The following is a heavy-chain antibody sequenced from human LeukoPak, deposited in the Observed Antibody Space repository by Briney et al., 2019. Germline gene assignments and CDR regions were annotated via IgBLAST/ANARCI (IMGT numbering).Heavy chain of an antibody. J-gene: IGHJ4*02. CDR2: IKTKTDGGTT. Sequence: GGSLRLSCAASGFTFSSYAMTWVRQAPGKGLEWVGRIKTKTDGGTTGYAAPVKGRFTISRDDSRNTLYLQMNSLRTEDTAVYYCTSTLGYWGQGALVTVSS. CDR3: TSTLGY. V-gene: IGHV3-15*01. CDR1: GFTFSSYA.